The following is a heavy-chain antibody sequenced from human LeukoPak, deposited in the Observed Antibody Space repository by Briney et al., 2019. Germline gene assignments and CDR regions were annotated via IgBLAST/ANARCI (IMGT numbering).Heavy chain of an antibody. D-gene: IGHD6-13*01. V-gene: IGHV1-69*06. CDR1: GGTFNNYA. J-gene: IGHJ4*02. Sequence: ASVKVSCTASGGTFNNYAISWVRQAPGQGLEWMGGIIPISDTANDAQKFKGRVTITADTSTSTAYMELRSLRSDDTAVYYCARSGSSWYMFDYWGQGTLVTVSS. CDR2: IIPISDTA. CDR3: ARSGSSWYMFDY.